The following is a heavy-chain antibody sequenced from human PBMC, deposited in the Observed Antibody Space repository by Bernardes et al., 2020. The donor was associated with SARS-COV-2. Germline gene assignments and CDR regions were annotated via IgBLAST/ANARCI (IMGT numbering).Heavy chain of an antibody. D-gene: IGHD1-26*01. CDR2: ISWNSGSI. J-gene: IGHJ4*02. CDR1: GFTFDDYA. Sequence: GGSLRLSCAASGFTFDDYAMHWVRQAPGKGLEWVSGISWNSGSIGYADSVKGRFTISRDNAKNSLYLQMNSLRAEDTALYYCAKLPVGATDYFDYWGQGTLGTVSS. CDR3: AKLPVGATDYFDY. V-gene: IGHV3-9*01.